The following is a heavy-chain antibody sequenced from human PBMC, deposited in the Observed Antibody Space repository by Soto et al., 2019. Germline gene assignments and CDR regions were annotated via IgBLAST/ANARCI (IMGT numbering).Heavy chain of an antibody. CDR1: GGSISSGGYY. Sequence: SETLSLTCTVSGGSISSGGYYWSWIRQHPGKGLEWIGYIYYSGSTYYNPSLKSRVTISVDTSKNQFSLKLSSVTAADTAVYYCASEVYGSGRPGRDAFDIWGQGTMVTVSS. D-gene: IGHD3-10*01. CDR3: ASEVYGSGRPGRDAFDI. CDR2: IYYSGST. V-gene: IGHV4-31*03. J-gene: IGHJ3*02.